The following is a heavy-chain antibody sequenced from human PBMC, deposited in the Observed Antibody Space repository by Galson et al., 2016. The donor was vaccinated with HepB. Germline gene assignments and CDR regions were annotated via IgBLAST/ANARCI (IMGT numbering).Heavy chain of an antibody. V-gene: IGHV3-33*01. CDR2: IWDDGSSK. J-gene: IGHJ4*02. D-gene: IGHD2-15*01. CDR3: ARGNTCSGGACYLDY. CDR1: GFSFSSYG. Sequence: SLRLSCAASGFSFSSYGMHWVRQAPGKGLEWVAVIWDDGSSKYYADSVKGRVTISRDNYKNTLYLQMNSLRAEDTAVYYCARGNTCSGGACYLDYWGQGTLVTVS.